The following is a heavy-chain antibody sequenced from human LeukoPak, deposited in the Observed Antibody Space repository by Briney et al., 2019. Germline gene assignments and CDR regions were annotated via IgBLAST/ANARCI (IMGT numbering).Heavy chain of an antibody. CDR3: ASEGGSYFSAFDI. J-gene: IGHJ3*02. Sequence: PGGSLRLSCAASGFTVSSNYMRWVRQAPGKGLEWVSVIYSGGSTYYADSVKGRFTISSDNSKNTLYLQMNSLRAEDTAVYYCASEGGSYFSAFDIWGQGTMVTVSS. V-gene: IGHV3-66*01. CDR2: IYSGGST. D-gene: IGHD1-26*01. CDR1: GFTVSSNY.